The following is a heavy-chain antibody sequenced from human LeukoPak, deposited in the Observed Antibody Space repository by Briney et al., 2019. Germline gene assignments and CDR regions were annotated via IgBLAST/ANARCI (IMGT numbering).Heavy chain of an antibody. CDR3: AREVVGADYYYGMDV. CDR2: IHYSGST. CDR1: GGSISSYY. J-gene: IGHJ6*02. V-gene: IGHV4-59*01. Sequence: SETLSLTCTVSGGSISSYYWSWIRQPPGKGLEWIGYIHYSGSTNYNPSLKSRVTISVDTSKNQFSLKLSSVTAADTAVYYCAREVVGADYYYGMDVWGQGTTVTVSS. D-gene: IGHD1-26*01.